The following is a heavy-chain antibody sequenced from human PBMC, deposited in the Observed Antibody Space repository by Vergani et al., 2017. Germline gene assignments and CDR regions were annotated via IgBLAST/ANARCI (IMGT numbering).Heavy chain of an antibody. V-gene: IGHV3-66*01. J-gene: IGHJ6*02. CDR1: GFTFSSYE. Sequence: EVQLVESGGGLVQPGGSLRLSCAASGFTFSSYEMNWVRQAPGKGLEWVSVIYSGGSTYYADSVKGRFTISRDNSKNTLYLQMNSLRAEDTAVYYCAREPHGMDVWGQGTTVTVSS. CDR3: AREPHGMDV. CDR2: IYSGGST.